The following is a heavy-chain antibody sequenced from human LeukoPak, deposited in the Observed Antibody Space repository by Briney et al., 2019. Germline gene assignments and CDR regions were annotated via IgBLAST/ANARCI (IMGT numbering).Heavy chain of an antibody. J-gene: IGHJ4*02. CDR2: IHTSGST. CDR3: ARRDISTGWSFDC. Sequence: SETLSLTCTVSGGSISNYHRSWIRQPAGKGLEWIGQIHTSGSTNYNPPLKSRVTMSIDTPENQVSLTIRSVTAADTAIYYCARRDISTGWSFDCWGQGTPVTVSS. V-gene: IGHV4-4*07. CDR1: GGSISNYH. D-gene: IGHD6-19*01.